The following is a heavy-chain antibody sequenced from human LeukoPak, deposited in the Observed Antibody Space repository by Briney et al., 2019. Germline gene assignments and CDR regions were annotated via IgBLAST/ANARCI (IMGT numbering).Heavy chain of an antibody. CDR3: AIWGSSGWYVWFDP. CDR2: ISGSGGST. J-gene: IGHJ5*02. Sequence: GGSLRLSCAASGFTFSSYAMSWVRQAPEKGLEWVSAISGSGGSTYYADSVKGRFTISRGNSKNTLYLQMNSLRAEDTAVYYCAIWGSSGWYVWFDPWGQGTLVTVSS. CDR1: GFTFSSYA. V-gene: IGHV3-23*01. D-gene: IGHD6-19*01.